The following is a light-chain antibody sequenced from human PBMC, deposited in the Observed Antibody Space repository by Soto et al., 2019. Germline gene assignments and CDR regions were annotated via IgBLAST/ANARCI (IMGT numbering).Light chain of an antibody. Sequence: QSALTQPRSVSGSRGQSVTITCSGTSSDIGHYNYVSWYQQHPGRAPKLIIYDVIKRPAGVPDRFSGSQTGNTASLTISGLQAGDEADYYCSSYAARFSVVFGGGSKVTVL. J-gene: IGLJ2*01. V-gene: IGLV2-11*01. CDR2: DVI. CDR3: SSYAARFSVV. CDR1: SSDIGHYNY.